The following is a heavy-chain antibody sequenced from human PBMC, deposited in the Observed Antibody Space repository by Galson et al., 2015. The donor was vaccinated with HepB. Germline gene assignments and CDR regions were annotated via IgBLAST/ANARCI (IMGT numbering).Heavy chain of an antibody. Sequence: SLRLSCAASGFTFSTYAISWVRQAPGKGLEWVSVISGSGGSTDYADSVKGRFTISRDNSKNTLYLQMNSLRAEDTAVYYCAKDGGHSSGWYSDYWGQGTLVTVSS. CDR1: GFTFSTYA. CDR2: ISGSGGST. D-gene: IGHD6-19*01. CDR3: AKDGGHSSGWYSDY. V-gene: IGHV3-23*01. J-gene: IGHJ4*02.